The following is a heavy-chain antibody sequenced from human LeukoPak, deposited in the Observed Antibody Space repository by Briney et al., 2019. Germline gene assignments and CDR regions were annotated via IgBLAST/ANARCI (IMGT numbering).Heavy chain of an antibody. D-gene: IGHD6-13*01. CDR3: VRAGRVATED. J-gene: IGHJ4*02. Sequence: PGRSLRLSCAASGFTFSSYTMHWVRQAPGKGLEWVALISYDGSSKYYADSVKGRFTISRDNAKNSLYLQMNSLRAEDTAIYYCVRAGRVATEDWGQGTLVTVSS. CDR2: ISYDGSSK. V-gene: IGHV3-30-3*01. CDR1: GFTFSSYT.